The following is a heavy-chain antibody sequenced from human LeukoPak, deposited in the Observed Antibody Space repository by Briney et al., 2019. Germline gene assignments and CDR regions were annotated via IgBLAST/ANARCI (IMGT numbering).Heavy chain of an antibody. D-gene: IGHD1-26*01. V-gene: IGHV7-4-1*02. CDR3: ARKSGPGRSWFDP. CDR1: GYSFTSYA. Sequence: GESLKISCKGSGYSFTSYAMNWVRQAPGQGLEWMGWINTNTGNPTYAQGFTGRFVFSLDTSVRKAYLQISSLKAEDTAVYYCARKSGPGRSWFDPWGQGTLVTVSS. J-gene: IGHJ5*02. CDR2: INTNTGNP.